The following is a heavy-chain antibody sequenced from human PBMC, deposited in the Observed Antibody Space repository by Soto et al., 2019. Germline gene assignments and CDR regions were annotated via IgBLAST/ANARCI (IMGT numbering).Heavy chain of an antibody. D-gene: IGHD5-12*01. CDR2: INGDGSST. CDR3: GRSGGYTYDTAAAFDI. Sequence: PGGSLRLSCAASGFTFSDYWMHWVRQTPGKGLVWVSRINGDGSSTSYGDSVKGRFTISRDNAKNTLYLQMNSLRAEDTAVFYCGRSGGYTYDTAAAFDIWGQGTMVTVSS. CDR1: GFTFSDYW. V-gene: IGHV3-74*01. J-gene: IGHJ3*02.